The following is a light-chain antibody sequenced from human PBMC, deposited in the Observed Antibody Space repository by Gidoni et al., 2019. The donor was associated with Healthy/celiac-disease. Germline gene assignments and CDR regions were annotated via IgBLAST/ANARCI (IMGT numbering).Light chain of an antibody. V-gene: IGKV4-1*01. CDR3: QQYDNTPRT. CDR1: QSVLYSSTNENY. Sequence: DIVMTQSPESLAVSLGERAAIKCKSSQSVLYSSTNENYLAWYQQKPGQPPKMLIYWASTRESGVPDRFSGSGSGTDFTLTISSLQAEDVAVYYCQQYDNTPRTFGQGTKVEIK. CDR2: WAS. J-gene: IGKJ1*01.